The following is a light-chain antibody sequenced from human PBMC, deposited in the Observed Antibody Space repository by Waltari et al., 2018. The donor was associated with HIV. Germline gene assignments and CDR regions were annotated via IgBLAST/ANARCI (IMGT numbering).Light chain of an antibody. Sequence: DIQMTQSPSSLSASVGDRVNITCRASQDVDRWLAWYQQKPGKAPKLLIYAASNLQSGVPSRFSGSGSGTDFTLTISSLQPEDFGIYYCQQATSFPATFGGGTKVEIK. CDR3: QQATSFPAT. CDR1: QDVDRW. V-gene: IGKV1-12*01. J-gene: IGKJ4*01. CDR2: AAS.